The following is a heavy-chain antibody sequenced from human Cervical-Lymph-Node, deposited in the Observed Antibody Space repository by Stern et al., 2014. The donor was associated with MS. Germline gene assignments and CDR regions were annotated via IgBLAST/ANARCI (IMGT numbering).Heavy chain of an antibody. J-gene: IGHJ4*02. Sequence: VQLGQSGGGLVQPGGSLRLSCAASGFTFNIYWMHWVRQLPGKGLVWVSRISPDGTTTNYADSVEGRFTISRDNAKNTVYLQMDSLRDEDTAVYYCARGVGADGFWGQGTLVTVSS. V-gene: IGHV3-74*01. CDR3: ARGVGADGF. CDR1: GFTFNIYW. D-gene: IGHD4/OR15-4a*01. CDR2: ISPDGTTT.